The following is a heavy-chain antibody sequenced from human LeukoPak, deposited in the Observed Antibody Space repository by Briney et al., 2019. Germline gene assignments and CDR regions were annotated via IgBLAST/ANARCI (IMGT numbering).Heavy chain of an antibody. CDR1: GFTFSNAW. J-gene: IGHJ1*01. CDR3: ASTDYYGSGSVQH. CDR2: IKSKTDGGTT. V-gene: IGHV3-15*01. Sequence: GGSLRLSCAASGFTFSNAWMSWVRQAPGKGLEWVGRIKSKTDGGTTDYAAPVKGRFTISRDNAKNSLYLQMNSLRAEDTAVYYCASTDYYGSGSVQHWGQGTLVTVSS. D-gene: IGHD3-10*01.